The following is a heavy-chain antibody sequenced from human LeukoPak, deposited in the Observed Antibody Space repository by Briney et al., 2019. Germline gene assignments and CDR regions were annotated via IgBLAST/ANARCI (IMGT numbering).Heavy chain of an antibody. CDR2: IYYDGSTA. D-gene: IGHD6-6*01. V-gene: IGHV3-74*01. CDR1: GFIFNTYW. Sequence: PGGSLRLSCEASGFIFNTYWMHWVRQAPGKGLMWVARIYYDGSTADYADSVKGRFTISRDNANNTLSLHMSSLRAEDTAVYYCVRADIAARLRPGPGGVYYYIDVWGKGTTVTVSS. CDR3: VRADIAARLRPGPGGVYYYIDV. J-gene: IGHJ6*03.